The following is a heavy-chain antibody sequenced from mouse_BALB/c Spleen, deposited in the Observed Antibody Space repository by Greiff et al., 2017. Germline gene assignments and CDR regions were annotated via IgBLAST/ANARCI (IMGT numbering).Heavy chain of an antibody. Sequence: EVQLQQSGPELVKTGASVKISCKASGYSFTGYYMHWVKQSHGKSLEWIGYISRYNGATSYNQKFKGKATFTVDTSSSTAYMQLHSLTSEDSAVYYCARLHASYDGYSGYYAMDYWGQGTSVTVSS. CDR3: ARLHASYDGYSGYYAMDY. CDR2: ISRYNGAT. CDR1: GYSFTGYY. D-gene: IGHD2-3*01. V-gene: IGHV1S30*01. J-gene: IGHJ4*01.